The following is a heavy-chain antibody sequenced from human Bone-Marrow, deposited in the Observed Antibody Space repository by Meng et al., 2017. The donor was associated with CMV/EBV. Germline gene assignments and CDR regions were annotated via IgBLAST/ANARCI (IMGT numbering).Heavy chain of an antibody. J-gene: IGHJ4*02. D-gene: IGHD3-3*01. CDR3: ARGFWCGYWGNDY. CDR1: GGSISSSSYY. Sequence: GSLRLSCTVSGGSISSSSYYWGWIRQPPGKGLEWIGSIYYSGSTYYNPSLKGRVTISVDTSKNQFSLKLSSVTAAASAVDYCARGFWCGYWGNDYWGQGTLVTVSS. CDR2: IYYSGST. V-gene: IGHV4-39*07.